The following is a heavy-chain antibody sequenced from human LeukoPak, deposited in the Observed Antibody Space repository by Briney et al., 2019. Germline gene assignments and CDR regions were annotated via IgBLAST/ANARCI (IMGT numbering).Heavy chain of an antibody. J-gene: IGHJ4*02. CDR2: IYYSGST. Sequence: PSENLSLTGSVSGGSVSSGSYYWSWIRQPPGKGLEWIGYIYYSGSTNYNPSLKSRVTISVDTSKNQFSLKLSSVTAADTAVYYCARDRLGGSGSYYYYWGQGTLVTVSS. V-gene: IGHV4-61*01. CDR3: ARDRLGGSGSYYYY. CDR1: GGSVSSGSYY. D-gene: IGHD3-10*01.